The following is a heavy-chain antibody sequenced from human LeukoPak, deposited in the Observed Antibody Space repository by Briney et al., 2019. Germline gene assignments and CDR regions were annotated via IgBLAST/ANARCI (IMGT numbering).Heavy chain of an antibody. CDR1: GFTFNNYA. CDR2: ISGGGETT. V-gene: IGHV3-23*01. CDR3: ARDYADYVGYFFFDY. J-gene: IGHJ4*02. Sequence: QSGGSLRLSCAASGFTFNNYAMNWVRQAPGKGLEWVSSISGGGETTYYADSAKGRFTISRDNSQNTLYLQMNSLRAEDTAVYYCARDYADYVGYFFFDYWGQGILVTVSS. D-gene: IGHD4-17*01.